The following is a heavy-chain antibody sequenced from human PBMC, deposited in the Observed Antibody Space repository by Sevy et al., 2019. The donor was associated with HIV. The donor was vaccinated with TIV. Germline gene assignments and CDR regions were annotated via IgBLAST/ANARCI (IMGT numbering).Heavy chain of an antibody. J-gene: IGHJ4*02. CDR1: GYIFITNY. V-gene: IGHV1-46*01. CDR3: ARPTSCGGDCYSLDY. CDR2: INPGGGYT. Sequence: ASVKVSCKASGYIFITNYIYWVRQAPGQGLEWMGIINPGGGYTTYAQKFQGRVTMTSDASTGTVYMELSSLISEDTAVYYCARPTSCGGDCYSLDYWGQGTLVTVSS. D-gene: IGHD2-21*02.